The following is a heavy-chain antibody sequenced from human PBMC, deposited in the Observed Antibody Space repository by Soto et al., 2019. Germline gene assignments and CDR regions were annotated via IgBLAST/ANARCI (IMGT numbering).Heavy chain of an antibody. J-gene: IGHJ5*02. Sequence: QLQLQESGPGLVKPSETLSLTCTVSGGSISSSSYYWGWIRQPPGKGLEWIGSIYYSGSTYYNPSLKSRVTISVDTSKNQFSLKLSSVTVADTAVYYCARRGPPLDWTATDWFDPWGQGTLVTVSS. CDR2: IYYSGST. V-gene: IGHV4-39*01. CDR1: GGSISSSSYY. CDR3: ARRGPPLDWTATDWFDP. D-gene: IGHD2-21*01.